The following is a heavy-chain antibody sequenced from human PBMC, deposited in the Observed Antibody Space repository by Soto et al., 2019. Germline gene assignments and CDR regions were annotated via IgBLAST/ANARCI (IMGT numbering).Heavy chain of an antibody. V-gene: IGHV4-31*03. CDR2: IHYSGST. CDR3: ARDERYTGGNHDAFDI. Sequence: NPSETLSLTCSVSGASISSGGYYWNWVRQFPGKGLEWIANIHYSGSTHYNPSLGSRVTISLDTSENNFSLKLNSATAADTAVYYCARDERYTGGNHDAFDIWGQGTMVTVSS. J-gene: IGHJ3*02. D-gene: IGHD2-8*02. CDR1: GASISSGGYY.